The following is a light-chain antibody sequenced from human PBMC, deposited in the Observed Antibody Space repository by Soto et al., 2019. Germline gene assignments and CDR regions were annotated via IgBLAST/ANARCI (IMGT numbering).Light chain of an antibody. J-gene: IGKJ5*01. CDR1: QGISNY. V-gene: IGKV1-9*01. CDR2: AAS. CDR3: QQYNTYST. Sequence: DIQMTHSQSCLSASLSERVTIXCRATQGISNYLAWYQQKPGKAPNLLIYAASSLQSGVPSRFSGSGSGTEFTLTISSLQPEDFATYYCQQYNTYSTFGQGTRLEIK.